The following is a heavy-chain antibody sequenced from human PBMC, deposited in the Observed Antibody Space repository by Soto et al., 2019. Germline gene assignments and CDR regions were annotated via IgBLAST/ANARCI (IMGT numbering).Heavy chain of an antibody. CDR3: ARGALMLGXGELLYPTYYYYYGMDV. CDR2: IYYSGST. V-gene: IGHV4-59*01. Sequence: PSETLSLTCTVSGGSISSYYWSWIRQPPGKGLEWIGYIYYSGSTNYNPSLKSRVTISVDTSKNQFSLKLSSVTAADTSVYYCARGALMLGXGELLYPTYYYYYGMDVWGQGTTVTVSS. CDR1: GGSISSYY. J-gene: IGHJ6*02. D-gene: IGHD3-10*01.